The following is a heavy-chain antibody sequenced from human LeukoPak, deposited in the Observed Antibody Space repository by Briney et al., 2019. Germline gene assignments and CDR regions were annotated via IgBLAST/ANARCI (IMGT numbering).Heavy chain of an antibody. Sequence: PGGSLRLPCAASAFTVSSNYMNWVRQAPGKGLEWVSVIYSGGSTYYADSGKGRFTISRDNSKNTLYLQMNSLRAEDTAVYYCAGTYYYDKGAFDIWGQGTMVTVSS. V-gene: IGHV3-53*01. J-gene: IGHJ3*02. D-gene: IGHD3-22*01. CDR2: IYSGGST. CDR1: AFTVSSNY. CDR3: AGTYYYDKGAFDI.